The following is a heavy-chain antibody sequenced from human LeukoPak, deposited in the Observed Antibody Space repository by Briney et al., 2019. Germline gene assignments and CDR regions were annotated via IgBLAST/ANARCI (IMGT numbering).Heavy chain of an antibody. V-gene: IGHV1-8*01. CDR3: ARGEPSVVPAATPFDY. CDR1: GYTFTNYD. CDR2: MNPNSGYT. D-gene: IGHD2-2*01. J-gene: IGHJ4*02. Sequence: GASVKVSCKASGYTFTNYDVNWVRQATGQGLEWMGWMNPNSGYTGYAQKFQDRVTMTRNTSISTAYMELSSLGSDDTAVYYCARGEPSVVPAATPFDYWGQGTLVTVSS.